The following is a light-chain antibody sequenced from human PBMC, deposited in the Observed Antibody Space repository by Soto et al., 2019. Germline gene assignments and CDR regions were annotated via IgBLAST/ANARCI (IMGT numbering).Light chain of an antibody. CDR3: QRYYSTPQT. V-gene: IGKV4-1*01. CDR1: QSVLYSSNNKNY. CDR2: WAS. Sequence: DIVMTQSPDSLAVSLGERATINCKSSQSVLYSSNNKNYLAWYQQKPGQPPKLLIYWASTRESGVPDRFSGSGSGTAFTLPISSLHAEDVAVYYCQRYYSTPQTFGQGTKVEIK. J-gene: IGKJ1*01.